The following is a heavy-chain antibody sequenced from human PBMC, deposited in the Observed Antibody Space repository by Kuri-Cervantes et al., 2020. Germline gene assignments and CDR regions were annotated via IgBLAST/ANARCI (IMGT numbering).Heavy chain of an antibody. J-gene: IGHJ4*02. CDR2: IYYSGST. V-gene: IGHV4-39*07. CDR3: AREREDYYDSSGYPTYYFDY. Sequence: ESLRLSCTVSGGSISSSSYYWGWIRQPPGKGLEWVGSIYYSGSTYYNPSLKSRVTISVDTSKNQFSLKLSSVTAADTAVYYCAREREDYYDSSGYPTYYFDYWGQGTLVTVSS. CDR1: GGSISSSSYY. D-gene: IGHD3-22*01.